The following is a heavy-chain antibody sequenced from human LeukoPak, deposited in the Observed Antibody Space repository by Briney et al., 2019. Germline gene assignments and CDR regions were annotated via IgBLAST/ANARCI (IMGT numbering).Heavy chain of an antibody. CDR2: TIPILGIA. CDR1: GGTFSSYA. D-gene: IGHD2-2*01. J-gene: IGHJ4*02. Sequence: GSSVKVSCKASGGTFSSYAISWVRQAPGQGLEWMGRTIPILGIANYAQKFQGRVTITADKSTSTAYMELSSLRSEDTAVYYCAREDCSTTRCYASYYWGQGNLVTVSS. CDR3: AREDCSTTRCYASYY. V-gene: IGHV1-69*04.